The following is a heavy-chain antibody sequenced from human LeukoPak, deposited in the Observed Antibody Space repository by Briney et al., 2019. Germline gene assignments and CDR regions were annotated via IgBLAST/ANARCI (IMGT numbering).Heavy chain of an antibody. CDR2: TYYRFKWYN. V-gene: IGHV6-1*01. CDR1: GDSVSSKSAA. Sequence: SQTLSLTCAISGDSVSSKSAAWNWIRQSPSRGLEWLGRTYYRFKWYNDYAVSVKSRITINPDTSKNQFSLQLNSVTPEDTAVYYCARGPDTYSSGWYPFDYWGQGTLVTVS. D-gene: IGHD6-19*01. CDR3: ARGPDTYSSGWYPFDY. J-gene: IGHJ4*02.